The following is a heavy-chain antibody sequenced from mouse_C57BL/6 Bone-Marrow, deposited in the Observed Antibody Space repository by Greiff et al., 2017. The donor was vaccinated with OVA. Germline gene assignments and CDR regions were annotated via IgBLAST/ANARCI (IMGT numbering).Heavy chain of an antibody. CDR1: GYTFTSYW. CDR2: INPSSGYT. J-gene: IGHJ4*01. D-gene: IGHD1-1*01. Sequence: QVQLKQSGAELAKPGASVKLSCKASGYTFTSYWMHWVKQRPGQGLEWIGYINPSSGYTKYNQKFKDKATLTADKSSSPAYMQLSSLTYEDSAVYYCASYYYGSSLYAMDYWGQGTSVTVSS. CDR3: ASYYYGSSLYAMDY. V-gene: IGHV1-7*01.